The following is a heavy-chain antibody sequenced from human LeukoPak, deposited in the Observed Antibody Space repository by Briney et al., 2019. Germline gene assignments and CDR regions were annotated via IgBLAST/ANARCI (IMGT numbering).Heavy chain of an antibody. Sequence: PSATLSLTCTVSGGSISSYYWSWIRQPPGKGLEWMGYIYYSGSTNYNPSLKSRVTISVDTSKNQFSLTLSSVTAADTAVYYCARSLSSSWYNWFAPWGQGTLVTVSS. D-gene: IGHD6-13*01. CDR3: ARSLSSSWYNWFAP. V-gene: IGHV4-59*01. CDR1: GGSISSYY. J-gene: IGHJ5*02. CDR2: IYYSGST.